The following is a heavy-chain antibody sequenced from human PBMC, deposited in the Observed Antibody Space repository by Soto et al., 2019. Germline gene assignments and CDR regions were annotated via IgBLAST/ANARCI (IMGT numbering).Heavy chain of an antibody. CDR3: AKDVYFDSYYFDQ. D-gene: IGHD3-9*01. CDR2: ISHDGRQK. CDR1: RFTVSSHA. V-gene: IGHV3-30*04. Sequence: QVQLVESGGGVVQPGMSLRLSCAASRFTVSSHAMHWVRQAPGKGLEWVAVISHDGRQKHYVDSVKGRFTLSRDESDNTVYLQMNSLRPEDTAVYYCAKDVYFDSYYFDQWGQGTLVTVSS. J-gene: IGHJ4*02.